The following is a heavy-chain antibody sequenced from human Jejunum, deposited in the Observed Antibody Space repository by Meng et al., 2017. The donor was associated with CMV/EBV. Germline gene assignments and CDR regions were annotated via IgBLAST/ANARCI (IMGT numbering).Heavy chain of an antibody. CDR1: YA. V-gene: IGHV3-23*01. J-gene: IGHJ4*02. D-gene: IGHD2-2*01. CDR3: VRDRGGLGYCSRTSCYLGFDY. Sequence: YAMSWVRKATGKGLDWVSSISAGGGTSGADSVKGRFIISRDNSKNTLYLQMNSLRAEDTAVYYCVRDRGGLGYCSRTSCYLGFDYWGQGTLVTVSS. CDR2: ISAGGGT.